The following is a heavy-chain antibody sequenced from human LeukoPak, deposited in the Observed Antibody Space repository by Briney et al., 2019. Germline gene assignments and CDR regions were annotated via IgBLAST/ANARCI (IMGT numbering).Heavy chain of an antibody. CDR2: INQDGSET. J-gene: IGHJ4*02. CDR3: ARVRVSEDGFEY. CDR1: GFTYSSYW. Sequence: PGGSLRLSCAASGFTYSSYWMSWVRQAPGKGLEWVANINQDGSETYYVDSVRGRFTISRDNAKNSLYLQMNSLRAGDTAVYYCARVRVSEDGFEYWGQGTLVTVSS. D-gene: IGHD5/OR15-5a*01. V-gene: IGHV3-7*01.